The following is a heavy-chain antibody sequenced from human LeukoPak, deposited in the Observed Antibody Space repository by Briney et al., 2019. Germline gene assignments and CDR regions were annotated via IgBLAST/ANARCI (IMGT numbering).Heavy chain of an antibody. CDR3: ARGGAGYCSGGSCSAAFDP. Sequence: SQTLSLTCTVSGGSISSGGYYWSWIRQHPGKGLEWIGYIYYSGSTYYNPSPKSRVTISLDTSKNQFSLKLSSVTAADTAVYYCARGGAGYCSGGSCSAAFDPWGQGTLVTVSS. J-gene: IGHJ5*02. D-gene: IGHD2-15*01. CDR2: IYYSGST. CDR1: GGSISSGGYY. V-gene: IGHV4-31*03.